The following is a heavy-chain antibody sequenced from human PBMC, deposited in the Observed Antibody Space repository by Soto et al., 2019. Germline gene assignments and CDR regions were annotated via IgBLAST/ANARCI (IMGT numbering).Heavy chain of an antibody. V-gene: IGHV2-26*01. CDR2: IFSYDEK. J-gene: IGHJ5*02. Sequence: QVTLKESGPVLVKPTETLTLTCTVSGFSLSNARMGVSWVRQPPGKALEWLAHIFSYDEKSYSTSLKRRLTISKDTSKSQVVLTMTNMAPVDTTTSYRARWPLLWFGECWSAPWGQGTLVTVSS. D-gene: IGHD3-10*01. CDR1: GFSLSNARMG. CDR3: ARWPLLWFGECWSAP.